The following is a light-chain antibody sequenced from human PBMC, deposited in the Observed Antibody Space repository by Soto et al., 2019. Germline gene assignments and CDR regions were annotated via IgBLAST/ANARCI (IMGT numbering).Light chain of an antibody. CDR3: QQYNSYPNT. J-gene: IGKJ2*01. CDR2: KAS. Sequence: DIQMTQSPSTLSASVGDRVTITCRASQSISSWLAWYQQKPGKAPRLLIYKASDLQSGVPSRFSGSGSGTDFTLTISSLQPDDFATYFCQQYNSYPNTFGQGTKVDIK. CDR1: QSISSW. V-gene: IGKV1-5*03.